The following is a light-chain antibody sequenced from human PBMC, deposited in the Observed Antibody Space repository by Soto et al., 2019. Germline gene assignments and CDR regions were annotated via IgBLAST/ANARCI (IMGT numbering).Light chain of an antibody. Sequence: DIVMTQSPDSLAVSLGERATINCKSSQNNKNYLAWYQQKAGQPPKLIIDWASTRDAGVPDRFSGSGSGTDFTLTISNLQAEDVATYYCQHYWATPYTFGRGTKLEIK. V-gene: IGKV4-1*01. CDR3: QHYWATPYT. CDR1: QNNKNY. CDR2: WAS. J-gene: IGKJ2*01.